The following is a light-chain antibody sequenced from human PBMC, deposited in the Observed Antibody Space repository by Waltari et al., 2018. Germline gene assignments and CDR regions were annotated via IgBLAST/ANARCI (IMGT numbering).Light chain of an antibody. V-gene: IGKV1-5*03. CDR1: ESINSW. CDR3: QQYRINPWT. CDR2: KAS. J-gene: IGKJ1*01. Sequence: DIQLTQSPSTLSAFVGDRVTITCRASESINSWLAWYQEKPGKAPKLLIQKASNLESGVPSRFSGSGSGTEFTLTISSLQADDFATYYCQQYRINPWTFGQGTKVEI.